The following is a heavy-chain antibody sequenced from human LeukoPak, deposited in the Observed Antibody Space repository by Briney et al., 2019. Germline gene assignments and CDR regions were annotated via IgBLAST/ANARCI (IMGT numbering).Heavy chain of an antibody. D-gene: IGHD3-22*01. J-gene: IGHJ4*02. Sequence: GGSLRLSCAASGFTFSSYGMHWVRQAPGKGLEWVAVIWYDGSNKYYADSVKGRFTISRDNSKNTLYLQMNSLRAEDTAVYYCARGYDSSGYSPGIDYWGQGTLVTVSS. CDR3: ARGYDSSGYSPGIDY. V-gene: IGHV3-33*01. CDR1: GFTFSSYG. CDR2: IWYDGSNK.